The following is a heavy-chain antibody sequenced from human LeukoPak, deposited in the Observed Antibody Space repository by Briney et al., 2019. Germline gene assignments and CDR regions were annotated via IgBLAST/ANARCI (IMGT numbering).Heavy chain of an antibody. J-gene: IGHJ4*02. Sequence: PGGSLRLSCAASGFTFSSYGMHWVRRAPGKGLEWVAIISYDGSNKYYADSVKGRFTISRDNSKNTLYLQMNSLRAEDTAVYYCAKEYCGGGRCNDDFFDYWGQGTLVTVSS. V-gene: IGHV3-30*18. CDR3: AKEYCGGGRCNDDFFDY. D-gene: IGHD2-15*01. CDR1: GFTFSSYG. CDR2: ISYDGSNK.